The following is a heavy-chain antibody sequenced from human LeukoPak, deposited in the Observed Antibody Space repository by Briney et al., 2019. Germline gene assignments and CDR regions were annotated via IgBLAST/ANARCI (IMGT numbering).Heavy chain of an antibody. CDR2: INHSGST. Sequence: SETLSLTCAVYGGSFSGYYWSWIRQPPGKGLEWIGEINHSGSTNYNPSLKSRVTISVDTSKNQFSLKLSSVTAADTAVYYCARGHRGAYGDYRGQGTLVTVSS. V-gene: IGHV4-34*01. CDR3: ARGHRGAYGDY. CDR1: GGSFSGYY. D-gene: IGHD5-12*01. J-gene: IGHJ4*02.